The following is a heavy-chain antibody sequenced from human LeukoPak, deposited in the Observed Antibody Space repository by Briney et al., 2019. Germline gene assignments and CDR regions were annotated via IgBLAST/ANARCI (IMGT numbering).Heavy chain of an antibody. CDR3: ARDNKVVPAATYDY. J-gene: IGHJ4*02. CDR2: ISSSSSYI. CDR1: GFTFSSYS. V-gene: IGHV3-21*01. D-gene: IGHD2-2*01. Sequence: GGSLRLSCAASGFTFSSYSMNWVRQAPGKGLEWVSSISSSSSYIYYADSVKGRCTISRDNAKNSLYLQMNSLRAEDTAVYYCARDNKVVPAATYDYWGQGTLVTVSS.